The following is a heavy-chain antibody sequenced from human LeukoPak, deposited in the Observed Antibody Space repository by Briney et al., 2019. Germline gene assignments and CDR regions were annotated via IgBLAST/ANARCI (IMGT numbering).Heavy chain of an antibody. CDR1: RDSISDYY. D-gene: IGHD2/OR15-2a*01. Sequence: SETLSLTCTVSRDSISDYYWSWIRQPPGERLEWIGYIYYSGSTNYNPSLKGRVTISLDTSKNQFSLNLNSVTAADTAVYYCARELKVGNTGYYLDYWGQGTLVTVSS. CDR3: ARELKVGNTGYYLDY. V-gene: IGHV4-59*01. CDR2: IYYSGST. J-gene: IGHJ4*02.